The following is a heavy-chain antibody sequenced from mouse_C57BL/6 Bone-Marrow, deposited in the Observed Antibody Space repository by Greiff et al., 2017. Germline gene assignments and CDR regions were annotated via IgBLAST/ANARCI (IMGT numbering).Heavy chain of an antibody. D-gene: IGHD4-1*01. V-gene: IGHV1-55*01. CDR1: GYTFTSYW. Sequence: QVQLQQPEAELVKPGASVKMSCKASGYTFTSYWITWVKQRPGQGLEWIGDIYPTSGRTNYNEKFKSKAILTVDTSSNTASMQLSSLTSEDSAVFYCARSGPLGRSFDYWGQGTTLTVSS. CDR2: IYPTSGRT. CDR3: ARSGPLGRSFDY. J-gene: IGHJ2*01.